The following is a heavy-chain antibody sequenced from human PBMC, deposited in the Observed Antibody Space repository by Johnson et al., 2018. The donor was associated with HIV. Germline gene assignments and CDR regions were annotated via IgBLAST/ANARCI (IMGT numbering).Heavy chain of an antibody. D-gene: IGHD1-26*01. V-gene: IGHV3-15*01. J-gene: IGHJ3*02. CDR3: TTQDGGATTGAFDI. Sequence: VLLVESGGGLVKPGGSLRLSCAASGFTFSNAWMSWVRQAPGKGLEWVGRIKSKTDGGTTDYAAPVKGRFTISRDDSKNTLYLQMNSLKTEDTAVYYCTTQDGGATTGAFDIWGQGTMVTVSS. CDR1: GFTFSNAW. CDR2: IKSKTDGGTT.